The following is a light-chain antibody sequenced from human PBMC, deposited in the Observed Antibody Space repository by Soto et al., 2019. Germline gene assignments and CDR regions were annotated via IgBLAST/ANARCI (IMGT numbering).Light chain of an antibody. Sequence: EIVMTQSPATLSVSAGERATLSCRASQSVSSKLAWYQQKPGQAPRLLISGASTRATGIPARFSGSGSGTEFTLTISSLQSEDFAVYYCQQYNNWPLTFGGGTKVEIK. CDR2: GAS. V-gene: IGKV3-15*01. CDR3: QQYNNWPLT. J-gene: IGKJ4*01. CDR1: QSVSSK.